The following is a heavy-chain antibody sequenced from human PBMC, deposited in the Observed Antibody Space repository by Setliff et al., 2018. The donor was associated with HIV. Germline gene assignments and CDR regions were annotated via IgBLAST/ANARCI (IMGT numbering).Heavy chain of an antibody. CDR1: GLTVSSNY. CDR3: AREFALGSDF. Sequence: PGGSLRLSCAASGLTVSSNYMSWVRQAPGKGLEWVSVIYTGTGTYYADSVKGRFTISRDNSKNTLYLQMNSLRVEDTALYYCAREFALGSDFWGQGTLVTVSS. D-gene: IGHD7-27*01. CDR2: IYTGTGT. J-gene: IGHJ4*02. V-gene: IGHV3-66*02.